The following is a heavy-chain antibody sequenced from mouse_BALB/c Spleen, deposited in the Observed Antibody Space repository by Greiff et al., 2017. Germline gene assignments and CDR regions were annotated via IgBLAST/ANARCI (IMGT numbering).Heavy chain of an antibody. CDR1: GFNIKDYY. Sequence: VHVKQSGAELVRSGASVKLSCTASGFNIKDYYMHWVKQRPEQGLEWIGWIDPENGDTEYAPKFQGKATMTADTSSNTAYLQLSSLTSEDTAVYYCNFITTVHYAMDYWGQGTSVTVSS. J-gene: IGHJ4*01. CDR2: IDPENGDT. V-gene: IGHV14-4*02. D-gene: IGHD1-2*01. CDR3: NFITTVHYAMDY.